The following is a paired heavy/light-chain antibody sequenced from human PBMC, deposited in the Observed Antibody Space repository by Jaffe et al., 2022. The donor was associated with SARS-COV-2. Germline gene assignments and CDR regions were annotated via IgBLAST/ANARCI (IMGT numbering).Light chain of an antibody. CDR3: QQYGTSPLT. CDR2: DIS. Sequence: EIVLTQSPGTLSLSPGERATLSCRASQSVSSTYLAWYQQKPGQAPRLLIYDISTRATGIPDRFSGSGSATDFTLTISRLEPEDFAVYYCQQYGTSPLTFGGGTKVEIK. CDR1: QSVSSTY. J-gene: IGKJ4*01. V-gene: IGKV3-20*01.
Heavy chain of an antibody. J-gene: IGHJ4*02. V-gene: IGHV3-9*01. D-gene: IGHD6-19*01. CDR2: IRATGGYL. Sequence: EVQLVESGGGLVQPGRSLRLSCAASGFSFDNYVMHWVRQAPGKGLEWVSGIRATGGYLGYADSVKGRFTISRDNAKNSLYLQMDSLRPDDTAFYYCARPHSGGWGPFQYWGQGALVTVSS. CDR1: GFSFDNYV. CDR3: ARPHSGGWGPFQY.